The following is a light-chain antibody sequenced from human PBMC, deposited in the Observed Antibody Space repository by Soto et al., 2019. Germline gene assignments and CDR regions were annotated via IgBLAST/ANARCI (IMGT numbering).Light chain of an antibody. CDR3: AAWDDSQSGVYV. CDR1: SSDIGSNY. J-gene: IGLJ1*01. V-gene: IGLV1-47*01. Sequence: ALTQPPSASGTPGQRVTISCSGSSSDIGSNYVYWYQQLPGTAPKILIYRNNQRPSGVPDRFSGSKSGSSASLAISGLRSEDEADYHCAAWDDSQSGVYVFRTGNKVPGL. CDR2: RNN.